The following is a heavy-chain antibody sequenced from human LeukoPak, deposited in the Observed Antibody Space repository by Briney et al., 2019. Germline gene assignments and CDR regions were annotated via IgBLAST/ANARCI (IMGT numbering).Heavy chain of an antibody. CDR2: ISYDGSNK. D-gene: IGHD3-10*01. CDR3: GGSGATSDFDY. Sequence: PGRSLRLSCAASGFTFSSYAMHWVRQAPGQGLEWVAVISYDGSNKYYADSVKGRFTISRDNSKNTLYLQMNSLRAEDTAVYYCGGSGATSDFDYWGQGTLVTVSS. V-gene: IGHV3-30-3*01. J-gene: IGHJ4*02. CDR1: GFTFSSYA.